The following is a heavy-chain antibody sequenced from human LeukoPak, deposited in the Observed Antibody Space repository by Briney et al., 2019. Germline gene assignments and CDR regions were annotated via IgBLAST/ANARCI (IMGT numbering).Heavy chain of an antibody. D-gene: IGHD3-3*01. CDR1: GYTFTGYY. CDR2: INPNSGGT. V-gene: IGHV1-2*02. J-gene: IGHJ4*02. Sequence: ASVKVSCKASGYTFTGYYMHWVRQAPGQGLEWMGWINPNSGGTNYAQKFQGRVTMTRDTSISTAYMELSRLRSDDTAVYYCARGPTYYDFWSGYYRGDYFDYWGQGTLVTVSS. CDR3: ARGPTYYDFWSGYYRGDYFDY.